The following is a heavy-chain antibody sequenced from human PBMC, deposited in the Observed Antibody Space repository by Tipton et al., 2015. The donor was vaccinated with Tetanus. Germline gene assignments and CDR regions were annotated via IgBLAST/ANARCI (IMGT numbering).Heavy chain of an antibody. CDR1: GFIVSSHY. CDR3: VRDGGSSGWLAY. D-gene: IGHD6-19*01. J-gene: IGHJ4*02. V-gene: IGHV3-53*01. Sequence: SLRLSCVASGFIVSSHYMSWVRQAPGKGLEWVSGMYSGGDTYYVDSVKGRFSISRDNAKNTLYLQMNSLRVEDTAVYYCVRDGGSSGWLAYWGQGTLVTVSS. CDR2: MYSGGDT.